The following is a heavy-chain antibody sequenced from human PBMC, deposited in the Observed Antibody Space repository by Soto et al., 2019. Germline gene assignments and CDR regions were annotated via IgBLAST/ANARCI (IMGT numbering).Heavy chain of an antibody. V-gene: IGHV4-59*08. J-gene: IGHJ4*02. D-gene: IGHD5-12*01. CDR3: ARRRVATETFDY. Sequence: QVRRQESGPGLVKPSETLSLTCTVSGGSMISSYWSWIRQPPGRGREWSGVIYYAGSTKYNPSLNIRVTISVDTANHQFSLTVTSVTAADTAVYYCARRRVATETFDYWGQGTLVTVSS. CDR2: IYYAGST. CDR1: GGSMISSY.